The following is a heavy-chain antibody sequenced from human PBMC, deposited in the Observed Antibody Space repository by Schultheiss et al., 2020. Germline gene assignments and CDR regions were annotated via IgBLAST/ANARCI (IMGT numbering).Heavy chain of an antibody. J-gene: IGHJ5*02. D-gene: IGHD3-16*01. V-gene: IGHV4-61*09. Sequence: SETLSLTCAVSGGSISSGGYSWSWIRQPAGKGLEWIGEINHSGSTNYNPSLKSRVTISVDTSKNQFSLKLSSVTAADTAVYYCARAATYYAVSGGGNWFDPWGQGTLVTVSS. CDR3: ARAATYYAVSGGGNWFDP. CDR2: INHSGST. CDR1: GGSISSGGYS.